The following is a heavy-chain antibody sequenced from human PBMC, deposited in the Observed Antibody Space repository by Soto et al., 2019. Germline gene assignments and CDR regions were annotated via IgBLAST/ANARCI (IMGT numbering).Heavy chain of an antibody. CDR3: AREGAYDCGDDGCGAFDI. V-gene: IGHV3-74*01. D-gene: IGHD4-17*01. CDR2: INSDGSST. J-gene: IGHJ3*02. Sequence: EVQLVESGGGLVQPGGSLRLSCAASGFTFSSYWMHWVRQAPGKGLVWVSRINSDGSSTSYADSVKGRFTISRDNAKNTLYLQMNSLRAEDTAVYYCAREGAYDCGDDGCGAFDIWGQGTMVTVSS. CDR1: GFTFSSYW.